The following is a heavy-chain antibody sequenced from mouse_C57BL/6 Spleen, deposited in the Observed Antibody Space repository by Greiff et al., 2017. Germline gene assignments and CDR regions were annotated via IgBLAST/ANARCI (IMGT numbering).Heavy chain of an antibody. CDR2: IDPENGDT. V-gene: IGHV14-4*01. CDR1: GFNIKDDY. Sequence: EVQLQQSGAELVRPGASVKLSCTASGFNIKDDYMHWVKQRPEQGLEWIGWIDPENGDTEYASKFQGKATITADTSSNTAYLQLSSLTSEDTAVYYCTPGSRFAYWGQGTLVTVSA. CDR3: TPGSRFAY. J-gene: IGHJ3*01. D-gene: IGHD1-1*01.